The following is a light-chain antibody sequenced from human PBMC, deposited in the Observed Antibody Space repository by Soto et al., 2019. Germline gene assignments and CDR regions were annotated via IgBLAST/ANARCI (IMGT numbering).Light chain of an antibody. V-gene: IGKV1-5*01. CDR2: DAS. J-gene: IGKJ1*01. CDR3: QHLKSYPWT. CDR1: QSISRW. Sequence: DIPLTRSPATLSASVGDRVTITCRASQSISRWLAWYQQNPGTAAKLLIYDASSLESGVPSRFRGRGSGTELTLSISRLQPDDVETDDCQHLKSYPWTFGQGTKVDIK.